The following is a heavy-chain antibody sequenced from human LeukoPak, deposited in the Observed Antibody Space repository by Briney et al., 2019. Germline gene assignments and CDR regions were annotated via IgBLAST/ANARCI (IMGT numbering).Heavy chain of an antibody. D-gene: IGHD1-1*01. V-gene: IGHV4-30-4*08. CDR2: IYYSGST. Sequence: SETLSLTCTVSGGSISSGDYYWSWIRQPPGKGLEWIGYIYYSGSTYYNPSLKSRVTISVDTSKNQFSLKLSSVSAADTAMYYGARLRSRGGTTGFDYWGQGTLVTVSS. CDR3: ARLRSRGGTTGFDY. CDR1: GGSISSGDYY. J-gene: IGHJ4*02.